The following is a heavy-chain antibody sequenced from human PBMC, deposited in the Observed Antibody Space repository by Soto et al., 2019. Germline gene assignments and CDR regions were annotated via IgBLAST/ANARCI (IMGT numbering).Heavy chain of an antibody. CDR1: GFTFRSFG. D-gene: IGHD2-15*01. CDR2: RSSEGYNI. J-gene: IGHJ4*02. CDR3: VKKLPGPYHALFDH. Sequence: QVQLVESGGGVVQPGTSVRLSCAASGFTFRSFGMHWVRQPPGKGPEGVAVRSSEGYNINYADSVKGRFTISRDNSKNKLFRQMNSLRAEDTALYFCVKKLPGPYHALFDHCGQGALVTVSA. V-gene: IGHV3-30*18.